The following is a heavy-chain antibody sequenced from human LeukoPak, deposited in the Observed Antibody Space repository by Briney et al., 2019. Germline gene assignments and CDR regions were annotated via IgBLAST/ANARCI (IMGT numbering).Heavy chain of an antibody. J-gene: IGHJ3*02. CDR2: IHHSGRT. V-gene: IGHV4-38-2*02. CDR3: AKSNGYGLVDI. CDR1: GDSISSDYY. D-gene: IGHD3-10*01. Sequence: SETLSLTCTVSGDSISSDYYWGWIRQPPGKGLEWIGSIHHSGRTYYNPSLKSRVTISVDTSKNQFSLKLDSVTAADTAVYYCAKSNGYGLVDIWGQGTMVTVSS.